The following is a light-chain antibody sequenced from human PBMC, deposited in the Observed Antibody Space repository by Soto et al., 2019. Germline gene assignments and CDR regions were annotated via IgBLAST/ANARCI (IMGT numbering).Light chain of an antibody. CDR1: QSVSSSY. Sequence: EIVLTQSPGTLSLSPGERPTLSCRASQSVSSSYLAWYQQKPGQAPRLLIYGASSRATGIPDRFSGSGSGTDFTLTISRLEPEDFAVYYCQQYGSSPFGPGTKVDIK. CDR3: QQYGSSP. V-gene: IGKV3-20*01. J-gene: IGKJ3*01. CDR2: GAS.